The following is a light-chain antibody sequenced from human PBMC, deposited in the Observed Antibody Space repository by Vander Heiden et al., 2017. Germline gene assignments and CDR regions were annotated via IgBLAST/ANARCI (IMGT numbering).Light chain of an antibody. CDR2: KAS. CDR1: QSNSSW. V-gene: IGKV1-5*03. CDR3: QQDNSYST. Sequence: DIQMTQSPSTLSASVGDRVTITCRASQSNSSWLAWYQQKPGKAPKLLIYKASSLESGVPSRFSGSGSGTEFTLTISSLQPDDFATYYFQQDNSYSTFGQGTRLEIK. J-gene: IGKJ5*01.